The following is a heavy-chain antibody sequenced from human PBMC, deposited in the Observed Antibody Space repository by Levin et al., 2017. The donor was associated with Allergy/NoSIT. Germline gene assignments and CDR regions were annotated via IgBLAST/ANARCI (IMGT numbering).Heavy chain of an antibody. CDR3: ARHIAVARSRFDY. Sequence: PSETLSLTCTVSGGSISSSSYYWGWIRQPPGKGLEWIGSIYYSGSTYYNPSLKSRVTISVDTSKNQFSLKLSSVTAADTAVYYCARHIAVARSRFDYWGQGTLVTVSS. D-gene: IGHD6-13*01. CDR1: GGSISSSSYY. CDR2: IYYSGST. J-gene: IGHJ4*02. V-gene: IGHV4-39*01.